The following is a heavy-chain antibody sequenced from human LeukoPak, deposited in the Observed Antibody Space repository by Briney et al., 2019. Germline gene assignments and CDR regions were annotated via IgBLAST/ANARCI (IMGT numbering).Heavy chain of an antibody. CDR3: ARYSSSGAFEI. Sequence: GGSLRLSCVASGVTFSNYWMSWVRQAPGKGLEWVANIKLDGSEKEYVDSVKGRFTISRDNAKNSLYLQMSSLRAEDTAVYFCARYSSSGAFEIWGQGTMVAVSS. CDR1: GVTFSNYW. J-gene: IGHJ3*02. D-gene: IGHD6-6*01. V-gene: IGHV3-7*03. CDR2: IKLDGSEK.